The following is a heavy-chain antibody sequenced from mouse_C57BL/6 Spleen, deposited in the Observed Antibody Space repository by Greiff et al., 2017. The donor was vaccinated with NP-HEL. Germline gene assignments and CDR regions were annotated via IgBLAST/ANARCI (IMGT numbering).Heavy chain of an antibody. CDR3: ARKNDGYYAFDY. Sequence: VQLQQSGPGLVQPSQSLSITCTVSGFSLTSYGVHWVRQSPGKGLEWLGVIWSGGSTDYNAAFISRLSISKDNSKSQVFFKMNSLQADDTAIYYCARKNDGYYAFDYWGQGTTLTVSS. CDR1: GFSLTSYG. V-gene: IGHV2-2*01. D-gene: IGHD2-3*01. J-gene: IGHJ2*01. CDR2: IWSGGST.